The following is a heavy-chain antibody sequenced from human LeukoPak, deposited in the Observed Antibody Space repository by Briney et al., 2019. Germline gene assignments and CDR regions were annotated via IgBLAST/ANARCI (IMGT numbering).Heavy chain of an antibody. V-gene: IGHV3-21*01. CDR1: GFTFSSYR. D-gene: IGHD2-15*01. CDR2: ISSSSSYI. J-gene: IGHJ4*02. CDR3: ARGYSGRMGFDY. Sequence: PGGSLRLSCAASGFTFSSYRMTWVRQAPGKGLEWVSSISSSSSYIYYADSVKGRFTISRDNAKNSLYLQMNSLRAEDTAVYYCARGYSGRMGFDYWGQGTLVTVSS.